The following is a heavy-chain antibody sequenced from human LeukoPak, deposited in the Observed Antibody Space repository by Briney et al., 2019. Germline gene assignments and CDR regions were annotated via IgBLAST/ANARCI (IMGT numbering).Heavy chain of an antibody. CDR2: IKQDGSEK. V-gene: IGHV3-7*01. CDR1: EFTFSSYW. J-gene: IGHJ3*02. Sequence: GGSLRLSCTASEFTFSSYWMSWVRQAPGKGLEWVANIKQDGSEKDYVDSVKGRFTISRDNAKNSLYLQMNNLRAEDTAVYYCARECRYYDSSGYAFDIWGQGTMVTVSS. CDR3: ARECRYYDSSGYAFDI. D-gene: IGHD3-22*01.